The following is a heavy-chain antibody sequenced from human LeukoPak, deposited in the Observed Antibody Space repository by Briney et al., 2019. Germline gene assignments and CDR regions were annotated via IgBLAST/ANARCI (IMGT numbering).Heavy chain of an antibody. CDR3: AKTGDDIVKEFDY. CDR2: IYYGGGT. J-gene: IGHJ4*02. CDR1: GGSFSTYY. V-gene: IGHV4-34*01. D-gene: IGHD7-27*01. Sequence: SETLSLTCAVYGGSFSTYYWSWIRQPPGKGLDWIGGIYYGGGTYYNPSLKGRVTISVDTSKNQFSLKLSSVTAADTAVYYCAKTGDDIVKEFDYWGQGTLVTVSS.